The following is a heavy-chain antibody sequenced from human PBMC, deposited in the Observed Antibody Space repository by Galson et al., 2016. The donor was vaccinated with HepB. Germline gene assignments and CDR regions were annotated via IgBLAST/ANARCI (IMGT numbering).Heavy chain of an antibody. D-gene: IGHD2-8*02. V-gene: IGHV4-59*01. J-gene: IGHJ6*04. Sequence: SETLSLTCTVSGGSISGYYWSWIRQPPGKGLEWIGYIYYSGSTNYNPSLKSRVTISADTSKNQFSLNLNSVTAADTAVYYCARCTRVDGMDVWAKGPRSPSPQ. CDR1: GGSISGYY. CDR2: IYYSGST. CDR3: ARCTRVDGMDV.